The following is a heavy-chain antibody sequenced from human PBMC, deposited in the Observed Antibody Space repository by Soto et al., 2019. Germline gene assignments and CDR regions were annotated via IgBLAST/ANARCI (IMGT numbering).Heavy chain of an antibody. V-gene: IGHV3-33*01. CDR1: GFTFSSYG. Sequence: GGSLRLSCAASGFTFSSYGMHWVRQAPGKGLEWVAVIWYDGSNKYYADSVKGRFTISRDNSKNTLYLQMNSLRAEDTAVYYCARAGFLEWSGDFDYWGQGTLVTVSS. CDR3: ARAGFLEWSGDFDY. J-gene: IGHJ4*02. CDR2: IWYDGSNK. D-gene: IGHD3-3*01.